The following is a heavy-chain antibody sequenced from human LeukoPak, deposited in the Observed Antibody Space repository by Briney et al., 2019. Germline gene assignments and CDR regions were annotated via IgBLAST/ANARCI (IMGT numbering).Heavy chain of an antibody. J-gene: IGHJ6*02. V-gene: IGHV3-74*01. CDR3: ARGNYYGMDV. Sequence: GRSLRLSCAASGFTFSSYWMHWVPQAPGRGRVWVSRINSDGSSTSYADSVKGRFTISRDNAKNTLYLQMNSLRAEDTAVYYCARGNYYGMDVWGQGTTVTVSS. CDR2: INSDGSST. CDR1: GFTFSSYW.